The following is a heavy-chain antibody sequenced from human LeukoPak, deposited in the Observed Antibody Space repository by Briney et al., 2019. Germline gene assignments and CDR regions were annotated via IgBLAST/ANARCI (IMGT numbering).Heavy chain of an antibody. D-gene: IGHD5-12*01. Sequence: PSETLSLTCTVSGGSISSYYWSWIRQPPGKGLEWIGYIYYSGSTNYNPSLKSRVTISVDTSKNQFSPKLSSVTAADTAVYYCARLPSRGRFDPWGQGTLVTVSS. V-gene: IGHV4-59*01. CDR2: IYYSGST. CDR1: GGSISSYY. J-gene: IGHJ5*02. CDR3: ARLPSRGRFDP.